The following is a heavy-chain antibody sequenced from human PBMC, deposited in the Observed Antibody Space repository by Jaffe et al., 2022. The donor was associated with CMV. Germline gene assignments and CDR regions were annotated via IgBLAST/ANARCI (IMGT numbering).Heavy chain of an antibody. CDR2: ISWNSGSI. CDR1: GFTFDDYA. CDR3: AKEFSGYCGGDCYFK. D-gene: IGHD2-21*02. V-gene: IGHV3-9*01. J-gene: IGHJ4*02. Sequence: EVQLVESGGGLVQPGRSLRLSCAASGFTFDDYAMHWVRQAPGKGLEWVSGISWNSGSIGYADSVKGRFTISRDNAKNSLYLQMNSLRAEDTALYYCAKEFSGYCGGDCYFKWGQGTLVTVSS.